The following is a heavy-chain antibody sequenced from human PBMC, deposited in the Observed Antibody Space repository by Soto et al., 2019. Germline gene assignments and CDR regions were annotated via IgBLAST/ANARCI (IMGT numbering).Heavy chain of an antibody. CDR2: IVPIYRTA. CDR3: VRDSGAKLSSS. V-gene: IGHV1-69*18. D-gene: IGHD6-13*01. CDR1: GGTFSSYR. J-gene: IGHJ4*02. Sequence: QVQLVQSGAEVKKPGSSGKVSCKASGGTFSSYRINWGRQAPGQGLEWVGRIVPIYRTADYAQKFQGRVTITADESARTSYMELRSLKSQDTAVYYCVRDSGAKLSSSWGQGTLVTVSS.